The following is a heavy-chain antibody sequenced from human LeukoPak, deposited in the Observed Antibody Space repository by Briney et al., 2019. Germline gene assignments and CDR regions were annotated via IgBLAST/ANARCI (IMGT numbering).Heavy chain of an antibody. D-gene: IGHD5-24*01. CDR3: VRDHQLRDPGC. V-gene: IGHV3-21*01. Sequence: GGSLRLSCAASGFTFDKYFIHWVRQAPGKGLDWVSSISGTSTYIDYADSVKGRFTISRDNAKNSLYLQMNSLRVEDTAVYYCVRDHQLRDPGCWGQGTLVTVSS. CDR1: GFTFDKYF. CDR2: ISGTSTYI. J-gene: IGHJ4*02.